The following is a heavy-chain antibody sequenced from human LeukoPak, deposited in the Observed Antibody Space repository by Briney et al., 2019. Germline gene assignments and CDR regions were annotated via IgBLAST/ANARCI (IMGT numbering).Heavy chain of an antibody. CDR2: INHSGST. Sequence: SETLSLTCAVYGGSFSGYYWSWIRQPPGKGLEWIGEINHSGSTNYNPSPKSRVTISVEPSKNHFSLKLSSVTAADTAVYYCARCLGYDYVWGSYRVRGYFDYWGQGTLVTVSS. D-gene: IGHD3-16*02. J-gene: IGHJ4*02. CDR1: GGSFSGYY. V-gene: IGHV4-34*01. CDR3: ARCLGYDYVWGSYRVRGYFDY.